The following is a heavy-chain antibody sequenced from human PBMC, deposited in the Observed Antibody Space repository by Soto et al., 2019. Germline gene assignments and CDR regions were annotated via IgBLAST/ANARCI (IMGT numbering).Heavy chain of an antibody. CDR1: GGPFSSNA. V-gene: IGHV1-2*02. D-gene: IGHD3-16*01. J-gene: IGHJ4*02. CDR2: INPDSGDT. CDR3: ARGRIYTPIDY. Sequence: ASVKVSCKASGGPFSSNAISWVRQAPGQGLEWMGWINPDSGDTKYPQTFQGRVTMTRDTSISTAYMELSRLRSDDTAVYYCARGRIYTPIDYWGQGTLVTVSS.